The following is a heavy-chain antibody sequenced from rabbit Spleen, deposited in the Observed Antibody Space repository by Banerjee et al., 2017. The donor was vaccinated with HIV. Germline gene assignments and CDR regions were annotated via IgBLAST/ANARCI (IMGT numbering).Heavy chain of an antibody. CDR2: IDVSKSGST. CDR3: ARDAAGREDFNL. CDR1: GLDFSSSYW. J-gene: IGHJ4*01. V-gene: IGHV1S45*01. Sequence: QEQLVESGGGLVQPEGSLTLTCKASGLDFSSSYWICWVRQAPGKGLEWIACIDVSKSGSTYYASWAKGRFTISKTSSTTVTLQMTSLTAADTATYFCARDAAGREDFNLWGQGTLVTVS. D-gene: IGHD4-2*01.